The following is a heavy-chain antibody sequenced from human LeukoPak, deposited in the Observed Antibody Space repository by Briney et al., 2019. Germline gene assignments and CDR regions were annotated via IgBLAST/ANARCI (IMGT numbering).Heavy chain of an antibody. J-gene: IGHJ4*02. Sequence: GGSLRLSCAASGFTFSSYGMHWVRQAPGKGLEWVAVISYDGSNKYYADSVKGRFTISRDNSKNTLYLQMNSPRAEDTAVYYCAKDRSWYSDYWGQGTLVTVSS. CDR1: GFTFSSYG. CDR3: AKDRSWYSDY. D-gene: IGHD6-13*01. V-gene: IGHV3-30*18. CDR2: ISYDGSNK.